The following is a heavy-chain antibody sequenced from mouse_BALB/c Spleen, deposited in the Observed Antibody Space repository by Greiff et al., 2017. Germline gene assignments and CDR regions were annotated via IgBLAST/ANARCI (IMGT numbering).Heavy chain of an antibody. CDR1: GYTFTSYW. J-gene: IGHJ3*01. V-gene: IGHV1-69*02. CDR2: IDPSDSET. Sequence: VQLQQPGAELVKPGAPVKLSCKASGYTFTSYWMNWVKQRPGRGLEWIGRIDPSDSETHYNQKFKDKATLTVDKSSSTAYIQLSSLTSEDSAVYYCARSLVAWFAYWGQGTLVTVSA. CDR3: ARSLVAWFAY.